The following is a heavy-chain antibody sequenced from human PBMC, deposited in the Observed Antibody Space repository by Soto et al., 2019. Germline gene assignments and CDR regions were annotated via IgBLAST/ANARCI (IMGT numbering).Heavy chain of an antibody. CDR3: ARETQDIFWWVYYRAY. J-gene: IGHJ4*02. D-gene: IGHD3-3*01. Sequence: YGRHRVSQNTGKGLEWVSYISSSSSPIYYADSLKGRFTISRDNAKKSLYLQMNSLSAEDTAVYDCARETQDIFWWVYYRAYGARGTRVPVS. CDR2: ISSSSSPI. CDR1: YG. V-gene: IGHV3-48*01.